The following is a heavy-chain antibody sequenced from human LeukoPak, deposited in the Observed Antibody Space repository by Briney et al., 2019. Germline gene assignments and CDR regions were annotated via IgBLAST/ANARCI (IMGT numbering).Heavy chain of an antibody. V-gene: IGHV3-48*01. CDR1: GFTFSTYS. CDR2: ISNSSNTI. D-gene: IGHD3-10*01. CDR3: ATTEFLDH. J-gene: IGHJ4*02. Sequence: PGGSLRLSCAASGFTFSTYSMKWVRQAPGKGLEWISYISNSSNTIYYADSVKGRFTISRDNAKNSLFLQMNSLRVEDTAVYYCATTEFLDHWGQGTLVTVSP.